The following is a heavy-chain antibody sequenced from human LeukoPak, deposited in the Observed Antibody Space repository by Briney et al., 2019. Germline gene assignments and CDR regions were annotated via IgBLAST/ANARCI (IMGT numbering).Heavy chain of an antibody. CDR1: GFTFSRHG. CDR2: ISNDGSRK. V-gene: IGHV3-30*03. Sequence: GGSLRLSCAPSGFTFSRHGMHWVRQAPGKGLERVAFISNDGSRKYYAHSVEGRFTISRDNSKNTLYLQMDSLRAEDTAVYYCARDRAWNYFDYWGQGTLVTVSS. CDR3: ARDRAWNYFDY. J-gene: IGHJ4*02. D-gene: IGHD3-3*01.